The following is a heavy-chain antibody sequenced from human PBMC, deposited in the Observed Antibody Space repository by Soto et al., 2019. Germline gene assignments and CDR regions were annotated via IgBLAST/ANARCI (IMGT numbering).Heavy chain of an antibody. CDR2: IIPIFGTA. D-gene: IGHD6-6*01. CDR3: ARDLIAARRRVFYYYGMDV. CDR1: GGTFTTYA. Sequence: QVQLVQSGAEVKKPGSSVKVSCKASGGTFTTYAISWVRQAPGQGLEWMGGIIPIFGTANYAQKFQGRVTINADESTSTAYMELSSLRSEDTAVYYCARDLIAARRRVFYYYGMDVWGQGTTVTVSS. J-gene: IGHJ6*02. V-gene: IGHV1-69*01.